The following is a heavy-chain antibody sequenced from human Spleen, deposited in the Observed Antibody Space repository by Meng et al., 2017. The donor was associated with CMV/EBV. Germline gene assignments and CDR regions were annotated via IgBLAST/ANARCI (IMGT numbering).Heavy chain of an antibody. D-gene: IGHD3-22*01. V-gene: IGHV1-46*01. Sequence: ASVKVSCKASGYSFITYHIHWVRQAPGQGLEWMGRINPDGGTTTYAQKFQGGLTLTSDTSTSTVYMELSRLTSEDTAVYYCARDLVGYDAFDIWGQGTLVTVSS. CDR3: ARDLVGYDAFDI. CDR2: INPDGGTT. CDR1: GYSFITYH. J-gene: IGHJ3*02.